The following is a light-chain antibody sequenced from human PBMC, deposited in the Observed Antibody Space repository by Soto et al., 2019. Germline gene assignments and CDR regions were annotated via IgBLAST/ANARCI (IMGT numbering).Light chain of an antibody. J-gene: IGKJ5*01. CDR1: QSVSSSY. CDR2: DAS. Sequence: IVLTPSPVTRSLSPGDRATLSCRASQSVSSSYLAWYQQRPGQAPRLLIYDASNRATGIPARFSGSGSGTDFTLTISSLEPEDFAVYYCQQRSNWPPITFGQGTRLEIK. CDR3: QQRSNWPPIT. V-gene: IGKV3-11*01.